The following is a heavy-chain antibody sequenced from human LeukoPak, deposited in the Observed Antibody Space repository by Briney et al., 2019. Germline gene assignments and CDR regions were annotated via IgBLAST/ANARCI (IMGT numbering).Heavy chain of an antibody. CDR1: GYSISSGYY. V-gene: IGHV4-38-2*02. D-gene: IGHD1-26*01. CDR2: LSHSGST. Sequence: PSETLSLTCSVSGYSISSGYYWGWIRQPPGKGLEWIGSLSHSGSTFYNPSLKSRITMSVETSKNQFSLKLSSVTAADTALYYCARDLSGATTFDYWGQGTLVTVSS. J-gene: IGHJ4*02. CDR3: ARDLSGATTFDY.